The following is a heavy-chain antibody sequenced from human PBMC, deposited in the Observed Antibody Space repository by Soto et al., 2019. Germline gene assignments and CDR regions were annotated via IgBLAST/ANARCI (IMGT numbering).Heavy chain of an antibody. J-gene: IGHJ6*02. CDR3: ARDRAISARPDYYYYGMDV. V-gene: IGHV1-46*01. CDR1: GYTFTSYY. Sequence: ASVKVSCKASGYTFTSYYMHWVRQAPGQGLEWMGIINPSGGSTSYAQKFQGRVTMTRDTSTSTVYMELSSLRSEDTAVYYCARDRAISARPDYYYYGMDVCGQGTTVTVSS. CDR2: INPSGGST. D-gene: IGHD6-6*01.